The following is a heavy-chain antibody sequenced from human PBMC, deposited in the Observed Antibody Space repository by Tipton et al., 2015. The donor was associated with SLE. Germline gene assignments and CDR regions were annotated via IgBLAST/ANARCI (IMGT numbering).Heavy chain of an antibody. CDR1: GSSITSSSHY. J-gene: IGHJ4*02. V-gene: IGHV4-39*01. Sequence: GSLRLSCSISGSSITSSSHYWGWIRQPPGKEPEWIGSIYYSGSTYYTPSLKSRVTASVDTSKNQFSLSLYSVTVDDTAVYYCARQGTGFGSGRDDYWGQGILVTVSS. CDR2: IYYSGST. D-gene: IGHD1-14*01. CDR3: ARQGTGFGSGRDDY.